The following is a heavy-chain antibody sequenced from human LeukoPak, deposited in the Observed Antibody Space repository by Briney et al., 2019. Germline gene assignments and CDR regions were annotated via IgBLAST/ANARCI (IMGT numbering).Heavy chain of an antibody. CDR2: INPNSGGT. J-gene: IGHJ4*02. D-gene: IGHD6-19*01. CDR3: ARLAYGIAVAGYFDY. V-gene: IGHV1-2*02. CDR1: GYTFTGYY. Sequence: ASVKVSCKASGYTFTGYYMHWVRQAPGQGLEWMGWINPNSGGTNYAQKFQGRVTMTRDTSISTAYMELSRLRSDDTAVYYCARLAYGIAVAGYFDYWGQGTLVTVSS.